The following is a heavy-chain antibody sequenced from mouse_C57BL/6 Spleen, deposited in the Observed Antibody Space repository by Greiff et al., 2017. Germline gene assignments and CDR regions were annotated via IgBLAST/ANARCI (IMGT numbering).Heavy chain of an antibody. D-gene: IGHD1-1*01. CDR1: GYTFTDYV. V-gene: IGHV1-15*01. CDR2: IDPETGGT. CDR3: PITTVVNYYAMDY. Sequence: QVHVKQSGAELVRPGASVTLSCKASGYTFTDYVMHWVKQTPVHGLEWIGAIDPETGGTAYNQKFKGKAILTADKSSSTAYMELRSLTSEDSAVYYCPITTVVNYYAMDYWGQGTSVTVSS. J-gene: IGHJ4*01.